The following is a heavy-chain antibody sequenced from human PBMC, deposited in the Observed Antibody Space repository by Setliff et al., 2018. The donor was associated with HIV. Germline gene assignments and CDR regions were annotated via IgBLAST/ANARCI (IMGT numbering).Heavy chain of an antibody. Sequence: ASVKVSCKASGDTFNNCAVTWVRQAPGQGLEWMGGSIPLFGTTNYAQKFQGRVTLTTDELMKTAYMELSSLRSEDTAVYYCARDLDSSGYFNSLNYWGQGTLVTVSS. D-gene: IGHD3-22*01. CDR3: ARDLDSSGYFNSLNY. CDR1: GDTFNNCA. J-gene: IGHJ4*02. V-gene: IGHV1-69*05. CDR2: SIPLFGTT.